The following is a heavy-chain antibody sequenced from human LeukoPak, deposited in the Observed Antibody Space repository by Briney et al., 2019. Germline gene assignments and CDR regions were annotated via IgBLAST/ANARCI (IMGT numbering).Heavy chain of an antibody. V-gene: IGHV3-20*04. CDR2: INWNGGST. CDR3: ARGRGTYYFDY. J-gene: IGHJ4*02. Sequence: PGGSLRLSCAASGFTFDDYGMSWVRQAPGKGLEWVSGINWNGGSTGYADSVKGRFTLSRDNSKNTLYFQMNSLRADDTAVYYCARGRGTYYFDYWGQGTLVTVSS. D-gene: IGHD3-10*01. CDR1: GFTFDDYG.